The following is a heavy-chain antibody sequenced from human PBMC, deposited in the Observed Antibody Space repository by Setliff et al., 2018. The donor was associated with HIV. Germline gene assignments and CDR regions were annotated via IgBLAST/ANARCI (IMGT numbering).Heavy chain of an antibody. CDR1: GGSISSSSYY. CDR2: IYYSGST. D-gene: IGHD3-10*01. CDR3: ARSGFGYYYYYMDV. Sequence: PSETLSLTCTVSGGSISSSSYYWGWIRQPPGKGLEWIGSIYYSGSTYYNPSLKSRVTISVDTSKNQFSLKLRSVTAADTAVYYCARSGFGYYYYYMDVWGKGTTVTVSS. V-gene: IGHV4-39*07. J-gene: IGHJ6*03.